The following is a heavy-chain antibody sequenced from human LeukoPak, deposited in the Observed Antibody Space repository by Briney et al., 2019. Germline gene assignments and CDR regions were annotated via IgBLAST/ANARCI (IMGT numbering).Heavy chain of an antibody. Sequence: SETLSLTCTVSGGSISSYSWSWIQQPPGKGLEWIGCRYVGGRDLYNPSLRGRVTISVDASEKQISPSLRSVTAADTAMYYCANTTRVAPDGRAEYFQHWGQGTLAIVSS. V-gene: IGHV4-59*03. J-gene: IGHJ1*01. CDR2: RYVGGRD. D-gene: IGHD5-12*01. CDR3: ANTTRVAPDGRAEYFQH. CDR1: GGSISSYS.